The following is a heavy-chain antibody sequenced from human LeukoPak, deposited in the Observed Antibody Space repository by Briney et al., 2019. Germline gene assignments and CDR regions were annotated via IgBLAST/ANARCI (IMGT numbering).Heavy chain of an antibody. CDR3: ARVFCSSTSCIIDY. V-gene: IGHV4-59*01. CDR1: GGSISSYY. CDR2: IYYSGST. Sequence: SETLSLTCTVSGGSISSYYWSWIRQPPGKGLEWIGYIYYSGSTNYNPSLKSRVTISVDTSKNQFSLKLSSVTAADTAVYYCARVFCSSTSCIIDYWGQGTLVTVSS. D-gene: IGHD2-2*01. J-gene: IGHJ4*02.